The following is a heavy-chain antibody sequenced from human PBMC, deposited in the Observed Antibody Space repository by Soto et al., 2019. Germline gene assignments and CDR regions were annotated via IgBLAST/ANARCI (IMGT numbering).Heavy chain of an antibody. D-gene: IGHD6-19*01. V-gene: IGHV3-30*03. CDR2: ISYDGSNK. J-gene: IGHJ6*02. CDR1: GFTFSNYG. Sequence: GGSLRLSCAASGFTFSNYGMHWVRQAPGKGLEWVAVISYDGSNKYYADSVKGRFTISRDNSKNTLYVQVNSLRAEDTAVYYCARDRGIAVAGDGGAYYYYGMDVWGQGTTVTVSS. CDR3: ARDRGIAVAGDGGAYYYYGMDV.